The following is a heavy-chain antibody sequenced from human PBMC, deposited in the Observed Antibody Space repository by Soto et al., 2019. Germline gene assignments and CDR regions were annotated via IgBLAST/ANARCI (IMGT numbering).Heavy chain of an antibody. CDR2: IVVGSGNT. CDR1: GFTFTSSA. J-gene: IGHJ6*02. D-gene: IGHD4-4*01. V-gene: IGHV1-58*01. Sequence: SVKVSCKASGFTFTSSAVQWVRQARGQRLEWIGWIVVGSGNTNYAQKFQERVTITRDMSTSTAYMELSSLRSEDTAVYYCAAESHSNYTGGYYYYGMDVWGQGTTVTVSS. CDR3: AAESHSNYTGGYYYYGMDV.